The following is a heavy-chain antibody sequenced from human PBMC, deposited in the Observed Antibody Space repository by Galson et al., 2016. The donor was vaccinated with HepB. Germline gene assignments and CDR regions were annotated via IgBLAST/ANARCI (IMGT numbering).Heavy chain of an antibody. CDR2: IYTDGSVT. J-gene: IGHJ6*02. CDR1: GLTFSSFP. CDR3: ARGSSHGLDV. V-gene: IGHV3-74*01. D-gene: IGHD6-6*01. Sequence: SLRLSCAASGLTFSSFPIHWVRQAPGKGLVWVSRIYTDGSVTSYADSVKGRLTISRDNAKHTVYLQMTSLRGGDTAVYYCARGSSHGLDVWGQGTTVTVSS.